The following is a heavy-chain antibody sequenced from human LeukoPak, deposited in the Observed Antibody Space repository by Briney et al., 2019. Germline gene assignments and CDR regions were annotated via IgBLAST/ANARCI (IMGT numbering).Heavy chain of an antibody. CDR1: GYTFTSFG. V-gene: IGHV1-18*01. J-gene: IGHJ4*02. D-gene: IGHD3-22*01. CDR3: ARDSYDSSGYYSCDY. CDR2: ISAYNGNT. Sequence: ASVTVSCKASGYTFTSFGISWVRQAPGQGLEWMGWISAYNGNTNYAQKLQGRVTMTTDTSTSTAYMELRSLRSDDTAVYYCARDSYDSSGYYSCDYWGQGTLVSVSS.